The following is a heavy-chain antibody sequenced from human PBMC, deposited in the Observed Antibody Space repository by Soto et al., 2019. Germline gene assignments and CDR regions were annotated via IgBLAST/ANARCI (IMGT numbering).Heavy chain of an antibody. Sequence: PSETLSLTCAVSGYSISSGYYWGWIRQPPGKGLEWIGSIYHSGSTYYNPSLKSRVTISVDTSKNQFSLKLSSVTAADTAVHYCARGGSSSWGVGLDPWGQGTLVTVYS. CDR2: IYHSGST. CDR1: GYSISSGYY. V-gene: IGHV4-38-2*01. CDR3: ARGGSSSWGVGLDP. J-gene: IGHJ5*02. D-gene: IGHD6-13*01.